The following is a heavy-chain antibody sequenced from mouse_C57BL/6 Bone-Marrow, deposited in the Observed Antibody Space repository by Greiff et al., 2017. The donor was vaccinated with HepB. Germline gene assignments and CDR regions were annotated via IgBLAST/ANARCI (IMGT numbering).Heavy chain of an antibody. CDR3: ARCPYYGYAMDY. V-gene: IGHV1-82*01. Sequence: QVQLKQSGPELVKPGASVKISCKASGYAFSSSWMNWVKQRPGKGLEWIGRIYPGDGDTNYNGKFKGKATLTADKSSSTAYMQLSSLTSEDSAVYFCARCPYYGYAMDYWGQGTSVTVSS. CDR1: GYAFSSSW. CDR2: IYPGDGDT. J-gene: IGHJ4*01. D-gene: IGHD1-1*01.